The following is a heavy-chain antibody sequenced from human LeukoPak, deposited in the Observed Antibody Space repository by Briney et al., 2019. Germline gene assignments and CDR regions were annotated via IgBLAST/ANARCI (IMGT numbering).Heavy chain of an antibody. CDR2: IDGSGVKT. Sequence: GESLRLSCAASGFTFSTSAMSWVRQAPGKGLEWVSSIDGSGVKTYYADSVKGRFTISRDNSKNTLYLQMNSLRAEDTAVYYCAKGVSGPQYYFHYWGQGTLVTVSS. D-gene: IGHD4-11*01. V-gene: IGHV3-23*01. CDR1: GFTFSTSA. J-gene: IGHJ4*02. CDR3: AKGVSGPQYYFHY.